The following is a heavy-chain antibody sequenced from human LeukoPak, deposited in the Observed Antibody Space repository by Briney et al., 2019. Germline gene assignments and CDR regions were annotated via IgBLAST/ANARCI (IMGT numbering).Heavy chain of an antibody. CDR1: GYTFTSYG. V-gene: IGHV1-18*01. D-gene: IGHD3-22*01. Sequence: ASVKVSCKASGYTFTSYGISWVRQAPGQGLEWMGWISAYNGNTNYAQKLQGRVTMTTDTSTSTAYMELRSLRSDDTAVYYCARDWEVANGRSWTYYYDSSGSHYFDYWGQGTLVTVSS. CDR2: ISAYNGNT. CDR3: ARDWEVANGRSWTYYYDSSGSHYFDY. J-gene: IGHJ4*02.